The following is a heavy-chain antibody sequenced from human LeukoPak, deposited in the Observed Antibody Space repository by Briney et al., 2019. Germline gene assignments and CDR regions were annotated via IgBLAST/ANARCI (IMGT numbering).Heavy chain of an antibody. V-gene: IGHV3-30*03. J-gene: IGHJ4*02. CDR2: ISYDGTNK. CDR1: GFTFSRYG. D-gene: IGHD5-18*01. Sequence: PGGSLRLSCAASGFTFSRYGMHWVRQAPGKGLEWVAVISYDGTNKYYADSVKGRFTISRDNSKNTLYLQMNSLRAEDTAVYYCARVQGSGYSYGTVDYWGQGTLVTVSS. CDR3: ARVQGSGYSYGTVDY.